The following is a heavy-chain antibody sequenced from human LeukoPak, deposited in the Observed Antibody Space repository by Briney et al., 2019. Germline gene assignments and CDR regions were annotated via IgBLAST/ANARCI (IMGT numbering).Heavy chain of an antibody. CDR3: ARDDYSGSYRPFDH. CDR2: INPNSGGT. V-gene: IGHV1-2*02. J-gene: IGHJ4*02. D-gene: IGHD1-26*01. Sequence: GASVKVSCKASGYTFTDYFLHWVRQAPGQGLEWMGWINPNSGGTTYAQKFQGRVTMARDTSSSTAFMELNRPASDDTAVYYCARDDYSGSYRPFDHWGQGTLVTVSS. CDR1: GYTFTDYF.